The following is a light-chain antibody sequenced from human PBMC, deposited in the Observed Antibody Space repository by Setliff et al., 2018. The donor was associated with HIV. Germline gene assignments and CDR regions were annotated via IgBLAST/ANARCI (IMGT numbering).Light chain of an antibody. Sequence: QSVLTQPPSASGTPGQRVTISCSGGSSNIGSNAVNWHQQLPGTAPKLLIYTNYQRPSGVPDRFSGSKSGTSASLAISGLQSEDEADYYCCSYAGSSTYVFGTGTKVTVL. J-gene: IGLJ1*01. CDR2: TNY. CDR3: CSYAGSSTYV. V-gene: IGLV1-44*01. CDR1: SSNIGSNA.